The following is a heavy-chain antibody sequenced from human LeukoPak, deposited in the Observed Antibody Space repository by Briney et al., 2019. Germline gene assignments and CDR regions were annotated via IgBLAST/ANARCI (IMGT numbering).Heavy chain of an antibody. Sequence: SETLSLTCTVSGGSISSYYWSWIRQPPGKGLEWIGYIYYSGSTNYNPSLKSRVTISVDTSKNQFSLKLSSVTAADTAVCYCASFGYDFWSGYDYWGQGTLVTVSS. D-gene: IGHD3-3*01. J-gene: IGHJ4*02. CDR3: ASFGYDFWSGYDY. V-gene: IGHV4-59*08. CDR2: IYYSGST. CDR1: GGSISSYY.